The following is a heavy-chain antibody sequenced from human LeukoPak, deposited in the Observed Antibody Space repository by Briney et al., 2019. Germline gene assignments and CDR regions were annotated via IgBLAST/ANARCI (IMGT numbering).Heavy chain of an antibody. D-gene: IGHD6-13*01. CDR2: ISPSGTDI. J-gene: IGHJ6*03. CDR1: GFTFTDTY. CDR3: ARFAGPWGSWPYYMDV. V-gene: IGHV3-11*01. Sequence: GGSLRLSCAVSGFTFTDTYMTWIRQAPGKGLESLSYISPSGTDISYADSVKGRFTISRDNAKNSLYLQMNSLRAEDTALYYCARFAGPWGSWPYYMDVWGKGTTVTVSS.